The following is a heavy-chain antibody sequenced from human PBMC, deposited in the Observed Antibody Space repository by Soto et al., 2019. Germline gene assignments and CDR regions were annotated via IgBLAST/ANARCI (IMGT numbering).Heavy chain of an antibody. Sequence: QLQLQESGPGLVKPSETLSLSCTVSGGSISSSSNFWGWIRQPTGKGPEWIGSISYSGSTYYTPYLTSRSTISVDTSKYKFSLKVTSVNATDTAVYYCARHEDSGRFINGFDIWVQGTMVTVSS. CDR3: ARHEDSGRFINGFDI. D-gene: IGHD1-26*01. CDR1: GGSISSSSNF. V-gene: IGHV4-39*01. J-gene: IGHJ3*02. CDR2: ISYSGST.